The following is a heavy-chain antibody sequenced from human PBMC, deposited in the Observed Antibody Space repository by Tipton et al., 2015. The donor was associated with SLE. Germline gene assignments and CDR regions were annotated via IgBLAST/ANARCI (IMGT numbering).Heavy chain of an antibody. V-gene: IGHV4-59*11. Sequence: TLSLTCTVSGGSMSSHYWSWIRQPPGKGLEWIGYIHYSGSTNYNPSLKSRVTMSVDTSKNQFSLKLSSAAAADTAVYYCASTTSGRVFGEVYYFDYWGQGTLVTVSS. CDR1: GGSMSSHY. CDR3: ASTTSGRVFGEVYYFDY. D-gene: IGHD3-3*01. CDR2: IHYSGST. J-gene: IGHJ4*02.